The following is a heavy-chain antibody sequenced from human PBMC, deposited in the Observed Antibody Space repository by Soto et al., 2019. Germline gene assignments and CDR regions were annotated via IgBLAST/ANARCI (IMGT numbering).Heavy chain of an antibody. CDR3: AKEPTVRPIRPYCGVDV. V-gene: IGHV3-30*18. D-gene: IGHD4-4*01. Sequence: PGGSLRLSCAASGFTFDNYGMHWVRQAPGKGLECVAVISYDGSYEYYADSVKGRFTISRDNSKSTLFLQMNNLRIDDTAVYYCAKEPTVRPIRPYCGVDVWGHGTTVTVSS. J-gene: IGHJ6*02. CDR2: ISYDGSYE. CDR1: GFTFDNYG.